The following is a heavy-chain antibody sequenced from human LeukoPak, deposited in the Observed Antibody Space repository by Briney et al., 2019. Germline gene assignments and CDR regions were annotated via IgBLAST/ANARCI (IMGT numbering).Heavy chain of an antibody. J-gene: IGHJ4*02. D-gene: IGHD5-24*01. Sequence: GASVKVSCKASGYTFTGYYMHWVRQAPGRGLEWMGWINPNSGGTNYAQKFQGWVTMTRDTSISTAYMELSRLRSDDTAVYYCAREDGRDGYNYDYWGQGTLVTVSS. V-gene: IGHV1-2*04. CDR2: INPNSGGT. CDR3: AREDGRDGYNYDY. CDR1: GYTFTGYY.